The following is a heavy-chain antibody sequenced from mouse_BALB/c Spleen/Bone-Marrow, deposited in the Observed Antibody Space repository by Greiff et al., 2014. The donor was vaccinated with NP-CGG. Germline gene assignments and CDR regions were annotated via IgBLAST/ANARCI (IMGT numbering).Heavy chain of an antibody. V-gene: IGHV1-77*01. D-gene: IGHD2-14*01. Sequence: VKLLESGAELARPGASVKLSCKASGYTFTDYYINWVRRRTGQGLEWIGEIYPGNGNTYYNEKFKGKATLTADKSSSKAYMQLSSLTSEDSAVYFCARGGYYRYDGFAYWGQGTLVTVSA. CDR2: IYPGNGNT. J-gene: IGHJ3*01. CDR3: ARGGYYRYDGFAY. CDR1: GYTFTDYY.